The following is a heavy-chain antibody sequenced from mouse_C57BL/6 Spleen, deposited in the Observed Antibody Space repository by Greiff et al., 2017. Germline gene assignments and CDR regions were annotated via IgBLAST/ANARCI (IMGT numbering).Heavy chain of an antibody. V-gene: IGHV2-2*01. CDR2: IWSGGST. CDR1: GFSLTSYG. Sequence: QVQLQQSGPGLVQPSQSLSITCPVSGFSLTSYGVHWVRQSPGKGLEWLGVIWSGGSTDYNAAFISRLSISKDNSKSQVFFKMNSLQADDTAIYYCARKGYFDVWGTGTTVTVSS. J-gene: IGHJ1*03. CDR3: ARKGYFDV.